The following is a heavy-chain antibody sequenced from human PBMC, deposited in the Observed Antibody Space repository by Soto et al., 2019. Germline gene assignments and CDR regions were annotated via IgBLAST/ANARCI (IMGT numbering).Heavy chain of an antibody. J-gene: IGHJ2*01. D-gene: IGHD6-13*01. CDR1: GYTFTSNY. CDR3: PSGSSNWLWYFDL. V-gene: IGHV1-46*03. CDR2: INPSDSST. Sequence: QVHLVQSGAEVKKPGASVKLSCKASGYTFTSNYLYWVRQAPGQGLEWMGMINPSDSSTTYARKFRGRVTMTRDTSTSTVYMEVTKLRSADTAAYYCPSGSSNWLWYFDLWGRGTLVTVSS.